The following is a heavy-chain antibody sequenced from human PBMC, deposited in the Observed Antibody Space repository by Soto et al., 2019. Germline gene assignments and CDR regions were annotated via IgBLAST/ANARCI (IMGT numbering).Heavy chain of an antibody. CDR3: ARQYEVLLWFGEFPLGGMDV. CDR2: IYYSGST. D-gene: IGHD3-10*01. Sequence: ASETLSLTCTFSGGSISSSSYYWGWIRQPPGKGLEWIGSIYYSGSTYYNPSLKSRVTISVDTSKNQFSLKLSSVTAADTAVYYCARQYEVLLWFGEFPLGGMDVWGQGTTVTVSS. CDR1: GGSISSSSYY. J-gene: IGHJ6*02. V-gene: IGHV4-39*01.